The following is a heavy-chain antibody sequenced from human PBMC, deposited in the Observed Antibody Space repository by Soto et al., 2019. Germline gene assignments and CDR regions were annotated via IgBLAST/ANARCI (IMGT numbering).Heavy chain of an antibody. V-gene: IGHV1-46*01. CDR2: INTSVGST. CDR1: GYSFASYS. J-gene: IGHJ4*02. CDR3: ARESAGRDEFQSSGDFDY. D-gene: IGHD6-19*01. Sequence: QVQLVQSGAEVKKPGASVKVSCKASGYSFASYSMHWVRQAPGQGHEWMGMINTSVGSTSYVEKYQGRVTITRDTTTHTVYMELSGLRSEDTAVYYCARESAGRDEFQSSGDFDYWGQGTLVTVSS.